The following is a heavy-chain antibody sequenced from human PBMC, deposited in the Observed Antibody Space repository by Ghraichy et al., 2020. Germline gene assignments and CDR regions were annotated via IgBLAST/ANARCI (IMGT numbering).Heavy chain of an antibody. CDR1: GGSISSSSYY. CDR3: AGEIPAGPGGKGGAGN. J-gene: IGHJ4*02. V-gene: IGHV4-39*02. D-gene: IGHD3-16*01. Sequence: SETLSLTCTVSGGSISSSSYYWGWIRQPPGKGLEWIGSIYYSGSTYYNPSLKSRVTISVDTSKNQFSLKLSSVTAADTAVYYCAGEIPAGPGGKGGAGNWGQGTLVTVSS. CDR2: IYYSGST.